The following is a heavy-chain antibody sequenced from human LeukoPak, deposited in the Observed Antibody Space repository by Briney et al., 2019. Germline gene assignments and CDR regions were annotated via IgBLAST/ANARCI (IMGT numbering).Heavy chain of an antibody. D-gene: IGHD6-19*01. CDR2: IKYDGSDK. CDR1: GFTFSSYW. V-gene: IGHV3-7*01. Sequence: GGSLRLSCAASGFTFSSYWMSWVRQAPGKGLEWVATIKYDGSDKYYVDSVKGRFTISRDNAKNSLYLQMNSLSGEDTAVYFCARPSFSSGSYFDHWGQGTLVTVSS. CDR3: ARPSFSSGSYFDH. J-gene: IGHJ4*02.